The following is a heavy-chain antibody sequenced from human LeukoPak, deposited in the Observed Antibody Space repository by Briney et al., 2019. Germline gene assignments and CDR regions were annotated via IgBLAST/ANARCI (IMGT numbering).Heavy chain of an antibody. CDR2: IIPILGIA. Sequence: ASVKVSCKASGGTFSSYTISWVRQAPGQGLEWMGRIIPILGIANNAQKFQGRVTITADKSTSTAYMELSSLRSEDTAVYYCARDSTMSRDCSSTSCRYYYYYYGMDVWGQGTTVTVSS. J-gene: IGHJ6*02. CDR1: GGTFSSYT. CDR3: ARDSTMSRDCSSTSCRYYYYYYGMDV. D-gene: IGHD2-2*01. V-gene: IGHV1-69*04.